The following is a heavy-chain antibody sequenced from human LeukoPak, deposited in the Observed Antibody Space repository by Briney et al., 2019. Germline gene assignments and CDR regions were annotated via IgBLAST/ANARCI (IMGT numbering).Heavy chain of an antibody. CDR3: ARLTTLRWFDP. J-gene: IGHJ5*02. V-gene: IGHV3-23*01. D-gene: IGHD1-14*01. CDR1: GFTFSNYG. Sequence: GGSLRLSCAASGFTFSNYGMSWVRQAPGKGLEWVSSISGSGGSTHYADSVKGRFTISRDNVKNTLYLQMNSLRADDTAVYYCARLTTLRWFDPWGQGTLLTVSS. CDR2: ISGSGGST.